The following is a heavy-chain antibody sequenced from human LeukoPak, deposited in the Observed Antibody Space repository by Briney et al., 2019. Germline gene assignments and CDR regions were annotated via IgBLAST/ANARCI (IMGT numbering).Heavy chain of an antibody. V-gene: IGHV4-59*02. CDR2: IYYSGST. D-gene: IGHD5-18*01. CDR1: GGSVSSYY. J-gene: IGHJ4*02. CDR3: ARQYRYSVDY. Sequence: SETLSLTCTVSGGSVSSYYWSWIRQPPGKGLEWIGYIYYSGSTNYNPSLKSRVTISVDTSKNQFSLKLSSVTAADTAVYYCARQYRYSVDYWSQGTLVTVSS.